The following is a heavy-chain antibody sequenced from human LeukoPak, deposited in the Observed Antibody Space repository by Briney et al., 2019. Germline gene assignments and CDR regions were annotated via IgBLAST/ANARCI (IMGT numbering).Heavy chain of an antibody. CDR1: GYTFTSYY. V-gene: IGHV1-46*01. CDR2: INPSGGST. D-gene: IGHD6-19*01. CDR3: WVEQSRGWGGVNWFDP. J-gene: IGHJ5*02. Sequence: ASVKVSCKASGYTFTSYYMHWVRQAPGQGLEWMGIINPSGGSTSYAQKFQGRVTMTRDTSTSTVYMELSSLRSEDTAVYYCWVEQSRGWGGVNWFDPWGQGTLVTVSS.